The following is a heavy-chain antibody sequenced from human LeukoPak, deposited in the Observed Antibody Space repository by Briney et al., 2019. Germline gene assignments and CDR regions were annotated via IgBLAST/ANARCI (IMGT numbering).Heavy chain of an antibody. CDR1: GGSISSSSYY. J-gene: IGHJ6*02. V-gene: IGHV4-39*01. D-gene: IGHD5-18*01. Sequence: PSETLSLTCTVSGGSISSSSYYWGWIRQPPGKGLEWIGSIYYSGSTYYNPSLKSRVTISVDTSKNQFSLKLSSVTAADTAVYYCARKARGYSRYYGMDVWGQGTTVTVSS. CDR2: IYYSGST. CDR3: ARKARGYSRYYGMDV.